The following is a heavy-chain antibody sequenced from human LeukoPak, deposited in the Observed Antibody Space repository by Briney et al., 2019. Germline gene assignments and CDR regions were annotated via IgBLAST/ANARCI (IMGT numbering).Heavy chain of an antibody. D-gene: IGHD3-3*01. CDR2: INHSGST. CDR3: ANGYDFWSGSHYGH. Sequence: PSETLSLTCAVYGGSFSGYYWSWIRQPPGKGLEWIGEINHSGSTNYNPSLKSRVTISVDTSKNQFSLKLSSVTAADTAVYYCANGYDFWSGSHYGHWGQGTPVTVSS. J-gene: IGHJ4*02. CDR1: GGSFSGYY. V-gene: IGHV4-34*01.